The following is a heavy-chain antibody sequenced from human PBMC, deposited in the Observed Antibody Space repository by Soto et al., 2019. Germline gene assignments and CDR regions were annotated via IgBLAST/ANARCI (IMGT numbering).Heavy chain of an antibody. CDR2: IIPIFGTA. V-gene: IGHV1-69*13. CDR3: ARDYYGDYAGSSLDY. D-gene: IGHD4-17*01. J-gene: IGHJ4*02. Sequence: PSVKVSCKASGGTFSSYAISWVRQAPGQGLEWMGGIIPIFGTANYAQKFQGRVTITADESTSTAYMELSSLRSEDTAVYYCARDYYGDYAGSSLDYWGQGTLVTVSS. CDR1: GGTFSSYA.